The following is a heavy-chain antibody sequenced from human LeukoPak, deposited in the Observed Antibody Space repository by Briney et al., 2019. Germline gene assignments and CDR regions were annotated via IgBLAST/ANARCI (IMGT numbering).Heavy chain of an antibody. J-gene: IGHJ4*02. D-gene: IGHD4/OR15-4a*01. CDR3: ARAKPFDY. Sequence: GGSLRLSCAASGFTFSNYNMNWVRQAPGKGLEWVSSISSGSTYIYYADSVKGRLTISRDNSKNTLYLQMNSLRVEDTAVYYCARAKPFDYWGQGTLVTVSS. V-gene: IGHV3-21*04. CDR1: GFTFSNYN. CDR2: ISSGSTYI.